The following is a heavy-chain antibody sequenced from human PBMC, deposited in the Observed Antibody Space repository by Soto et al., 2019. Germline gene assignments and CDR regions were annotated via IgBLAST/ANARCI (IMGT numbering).Heavy chain of an antibody. V-gene: IGHV3-30*18. CDR1: GFTFSSYG. CDR2: ISYDGSNK. D-gene: IGHD3-10*01. Sequence: QVQLVESGGGVVQPGRSLRLSCAASGFTFSSYGMHWVRQAPGKGLEWVAVISYDGSNKYYADSVKGRFTNSRDNSKNTLYLQMNSLRAEDTAVYYCAKDQYYGSGSRGTFDYWGQGTLVTVSS. CDR3: AKDQYYGSGSRGTFDY. J-gene: IGHJ4*02.